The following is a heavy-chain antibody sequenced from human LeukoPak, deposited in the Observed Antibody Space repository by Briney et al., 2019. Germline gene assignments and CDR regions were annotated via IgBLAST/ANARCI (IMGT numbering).Heavy chain of an antibody. Sequence: ASVKVSCKTSGYNFFDYGITWVRQAPGQGLEWMGWITTYNGDTNYAQSFQGRVTMTTDTATNTAYMDLRRLRSDDTAVYYCARFRKPSIRARVWGEYNFYMDVWGKGTSVTVSS. V-gene: IGHV1-18*01. D-gene: IGHD6-6*01. J-gene: IGHJ6*03. CDR3: ARFRKPSIRARVWGEYNFYMDV. CDR1: GYNFFDYG. CDR2: ITTYNGDT.